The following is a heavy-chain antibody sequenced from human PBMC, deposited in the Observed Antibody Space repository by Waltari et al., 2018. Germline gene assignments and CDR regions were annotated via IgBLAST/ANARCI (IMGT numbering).Heavy chain of an antibody. CDR3: GADLGTQWLTHPIQY. CDR1: GGSFNNNA. V-gene: IGHV1-69*04. Sequence: QVHLEQSETAVKKPGSSVTVSCKASGGSFNNNAVRWVRQAPGQGLEWLGRIIPTFGIGNYAQKFQGRVTITADKSTATAYMELNGLTSEDTAVYYCGADLGTQWLTHPIQYWGQGTLLTVSS. D-gene: IGHD6-19*01. J-gene: IGHJ4*02. CDR2: IIPTFGIG.